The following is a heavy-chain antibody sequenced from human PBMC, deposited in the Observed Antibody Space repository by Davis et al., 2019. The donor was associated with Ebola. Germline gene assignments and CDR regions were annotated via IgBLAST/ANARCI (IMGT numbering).Heavy chain of an antibody. J-gene: IGHJ6*02. CDR2: ISWNSISI. CDR3: VKVQWSAPNFYYGMDV. CDR1: GFTFNNYA. Sequence: SLKISCAASGFTFNNYAMHWVRQAPGKGLEWVSGISWNSISIGYADSVKGRFTISRDNANHSLYLQMNSLRPEDTALYYCVKVQWSAPNFYYGMDVWGQGTTVTVSS. V-gene: IGHV3-9*01. D-gene: IGHD2-8*01.